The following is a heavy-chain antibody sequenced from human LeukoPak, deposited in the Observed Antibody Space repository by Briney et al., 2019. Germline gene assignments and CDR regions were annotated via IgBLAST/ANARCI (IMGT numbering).Heavy chain of an antibody. V-gene: IGHV1-3*01. Sequence: ASVKVSCKASGGTFSSYAISWVRQAPGQSLEWMGWINAGNGNTKYAQKFQDRVTITRDTSASTAYMELSSLRSEDTAVYYCAREAWGSSCSDYWGQGTLVTVSP. D-gene: IGHD6-13*01. CDR1: GGTFSSYA. CDR2: INAGNGNT. CDR3: AREAWGSSCSDY. J-gene: IGHJ4*02.